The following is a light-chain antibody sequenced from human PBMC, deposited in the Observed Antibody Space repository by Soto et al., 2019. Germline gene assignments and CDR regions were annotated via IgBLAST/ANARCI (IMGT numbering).Light chain of an antibody. CDR2: DVS. CDR1: SSDVGGYNY. CDR3: SSDTSSIL. Sequence: QSVLTQPASVSGSPGQSITISCTGTSSDVGGYNYVSWYQQHPGKAPKLMIYDVSKRPSGVSNRFSGSKSGNTASLTISGLQAEDEADYYCSSDTSSILFGGGTKLTVL. V-gene: IGLV2-14*01. J-gene: IGLJ2*01.